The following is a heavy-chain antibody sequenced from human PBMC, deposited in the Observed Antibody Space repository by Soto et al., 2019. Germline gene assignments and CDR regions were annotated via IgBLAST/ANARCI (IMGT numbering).Heavy chain of an antibody. V-gene: IGHV1-8*01. D-gene: IGHD1-7*01. CDR3: ARGKLHPINYYSVMDV. CDR2: MNPNSGNT. CDR1: GYTFTSYD. J-gene: IGHJ6*02. Sequence: GASVKVSCKASGYTFTSYDINWVRQATGQGLEWMGWMNPNSGNTGYAQKFQGRVTMTRNTSISTAYMELSSLRSEDTAVYYCARGKLHPINYYSVMDVWGQGTTVTVSS.